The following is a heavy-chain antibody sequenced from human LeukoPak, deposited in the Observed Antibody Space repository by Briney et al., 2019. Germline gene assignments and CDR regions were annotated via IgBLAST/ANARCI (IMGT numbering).Heavy chain of an antibody. CDR1: GFPFSSYA. J-gene: IGHJ6*02. V-gene: IGHV3-64D*09. CDR2: ISDSGGST. D-gene: IGHD4-23*01. Sequence: PGGSLRLSCSASGFPFSSYAMHWVRQAPGKGLEYVSAISDSGGSTYYADSVKGRFTISRDNSNNTLYLQMSSLRAEDTAVYFCVRGNSFGPCGMDVWGQGTTVTVSS. CDR3: VRGNSFGPCGMDV.